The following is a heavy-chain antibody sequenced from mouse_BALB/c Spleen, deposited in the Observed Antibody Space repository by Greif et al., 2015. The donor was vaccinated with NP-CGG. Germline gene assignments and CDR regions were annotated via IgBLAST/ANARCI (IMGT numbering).Heavy chain of an antibody. CDR1: GYTFTDYA. V-gene: IGHV1S137*01. CDR2: ISTYYGDA. CDR3: AREGYDDGKDY. Sequence: QVQLQQSGAELVRPGVSVKISCKGSGYTFTDYAMHWVKQSHAKSLEWIGVISTYYGDASYNQKFKGKATMTVDKSSSTAYMELARLTSEDSAIYYCAREGYDDGKDYWGQGTTLTVSS. J-gene: IGHJ2*01. D-gene: IGHD2-2*01.